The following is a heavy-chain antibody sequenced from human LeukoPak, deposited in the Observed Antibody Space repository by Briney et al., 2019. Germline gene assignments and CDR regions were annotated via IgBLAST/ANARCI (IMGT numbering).Heavy chain of an antibody. J-gene: IGHJ6*03. Sequence: NASETLSLTCAVYGGSFSGYYWSWIRQPPGKGLEWIGEINHSGSTNYNPSLKSRVTISVDTSKNQFSLKLSSVTAADTAVYYCARGTRGDYVYHRGNFRRMVYYYYMDVWGKGTTVTVSS. CDR1: GGSFSGYY. V-gene: IGHV4-34*01. CDR2: INHSGST. D-gene: IGHD4-17*01. CDR3: ARGTRGDYVYHRGNFRRMVYYYYMDV.